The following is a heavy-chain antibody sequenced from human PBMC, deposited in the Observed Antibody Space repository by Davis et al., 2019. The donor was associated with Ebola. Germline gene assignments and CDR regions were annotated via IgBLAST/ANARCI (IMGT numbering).Heavy chain of an antibody. CDR2: INAGNGNT. V-gene: IGHV1-3*01. J-gene: IGHJ5*02. D-gene: IGHD1-26*01. CDR3: ARDRQVVEGATRGGWFDP. CDR1: GYTFTSYA. Sequence: ASVKVSCKASGYTFTSYAMHWVRQAPGQRLEWMGWINAGNGNTKYSQKFQGRVTITRDTSASTAYMELSSLRSEDTAVYYCARDRQVVEGATRGGWFDPWGQGTLVTVSS.